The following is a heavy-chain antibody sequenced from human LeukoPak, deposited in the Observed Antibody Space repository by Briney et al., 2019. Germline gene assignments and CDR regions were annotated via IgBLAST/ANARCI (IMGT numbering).Heavy chain of an antibody. D-gene: IGHD1-26*01. V-gene: IGHV4-34*01. CDR3: ARNRVGYLN. CDR2: INHSGST. CDR1: GGSFSGYY. Sequence: PSETLSLTCAVYGGSFSGYYWSWIRQPPGKGLEWIGEINHSGSTNYDPSLKSRVTISVDTSKNQFSLKLSSVTAADTAVYYCARNRVGYLNWGQGNLVTVSS. J-gene: IGHJ4*02.